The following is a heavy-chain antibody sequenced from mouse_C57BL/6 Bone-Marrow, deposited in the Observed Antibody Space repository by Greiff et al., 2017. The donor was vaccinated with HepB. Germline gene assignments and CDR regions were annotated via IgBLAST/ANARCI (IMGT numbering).Heavy chain of an antibody. CDR3: ASGDGYYDY. CDR1: GYTFTSYW. V-gene: IGHV1-50*01. Sequence: VQLQQPGAELVKPGASVKLSCKASGYTFTSYWMQWVKQRPGQGLEWIGEIDPSDSYTNYNQKFKGKATLTVDTSSSTAYMQLSSLTSEDSAVDYCASGDGYYDYWGQGTTLTVSS. J-gene: IGHJ2*01. D-gene: IGHD2-3*01. CDR2: IDPSDSYT.